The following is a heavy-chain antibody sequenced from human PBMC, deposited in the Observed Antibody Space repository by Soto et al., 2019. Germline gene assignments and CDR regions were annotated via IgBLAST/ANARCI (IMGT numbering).Heavy chain of an antibody. CDR1: GYTFTSYG. D-gene: IGHD3-9*01. CDR3: ARDHPGSRYFDWLVSASGWYYMDV. Sequence: ASVKVSCKASGYTFTSYGISWVRQAPGQGLEWMGWISAYNGNTNYAQKLQGRVTMTTDTSTSTAYMELRSLRSDDTAVYYCARDHPGSRYFDWLVSASGWYYMDVWGKGTTVTVSS. V-gene: IGHV1-18*01. CDR2: ISAYNGNT. J-gene: IGHJ6*03.